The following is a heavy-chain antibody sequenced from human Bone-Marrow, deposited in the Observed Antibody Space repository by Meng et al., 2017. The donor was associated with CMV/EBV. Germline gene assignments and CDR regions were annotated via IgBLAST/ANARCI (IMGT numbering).Heavy chain of an antibody. J-gene: IGHJ4*02. CDR1: GDTFITYA. CDR3: ARAAPTYSHDSAAYYTPILDY. Sequence: ASVKVSCKASGDTFITYAINWVRQAPGQGLEWMGWINPSSGGPHYPQKFQGRITMTRDTSITTASLELSRLRSDDTAVYFCARAAPTYSHDSAAYYTPILDYWGQGTRVTVSS. CDR2: INPSSGGP. D-gene: IGHD3/OR15-3a*01. V-gene: IGHV1-2*02.